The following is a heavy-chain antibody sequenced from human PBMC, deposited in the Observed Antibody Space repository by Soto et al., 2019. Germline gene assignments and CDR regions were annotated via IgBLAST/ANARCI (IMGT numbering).Heavy chain of an antibody. CDR2: ISAYNGNT. CDR3: AKVAAAGSVPYYYYYYGMDV. V-gene: IGHV1-18*01. J-gene: IGHJ6*02. CDR1: GYTFTSYG. D-gene: IGHD6-13*01. Sequence: QVQLVQSGAEVKKPGASVKVSCKASGYTFTSYGIIWVRQAPGQGLEWMGWISAYNGNTNYAQKLQGRVTMTTDTSTSTAYMELRSLRSDDTAVYYCAKVAAAGSVPYYYYYYGMDVWGQGTTVTVSS.